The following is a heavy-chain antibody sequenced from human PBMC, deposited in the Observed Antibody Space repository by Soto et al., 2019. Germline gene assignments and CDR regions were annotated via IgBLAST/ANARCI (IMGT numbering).Heavy chain of an antibody. D-gene: IGHD3-22*01. CDR2: IIAILGKA. Sequence: QVQLVQSGAEVKKPGSSVKVSCKASGGTFSSYAISWVRQAPGQGLEWMGGIIAILGKANYAEKFQGRVTITVDESTSTAYMELSSLRSEDTAVYYCARERGGAIIVGVTGTFDVWGQGTLVTVSS. CDR3: ARERGGAIIVGVTGTFDV. V-gene: IGHV1-69*01. J-gene: IGHJ3*01. CDR1: GGTFSSYA.